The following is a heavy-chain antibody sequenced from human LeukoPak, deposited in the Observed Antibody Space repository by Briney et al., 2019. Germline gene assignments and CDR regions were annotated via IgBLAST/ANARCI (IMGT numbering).Heavy chain of an antibody. CDR3: AKDGYQLGPGYSMDV. Sequence: PGGSLRLSCAASGFTFSSYAMGWVRQAPGKGLEWVSTISGTGGGGSTYYADSVKGRFTISRDNSKNTLYLQMNSLRAEDTAVFYCAKDGYQLGPGYSMDVWGKGTTVTVSS. CDR1: GFTFSSYA. CDR2: ISGTGGGGST. V-gene: IGHV3-23*01. J-gene: IGHJ6*03. D-gene: IGHD1-1*01.